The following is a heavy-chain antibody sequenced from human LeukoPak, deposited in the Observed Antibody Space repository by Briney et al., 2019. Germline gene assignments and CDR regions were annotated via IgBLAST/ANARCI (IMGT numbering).Heavy chain of an antibody. CDR1: GFSFSDYT. CDR3: ARDWARATYCNSAICPDAFDF. Sequence: GGSLRLSCVVSGFSFSDYTMNWVRQVPGKGLEWVSSISKSSTYIYYADSVRGRFTISRDSAKNSLYLQMNSLRADDTAVYYCARDWARATYCNSAICPDAFDFWGPGTMVTVSS. D-gene: IGHD2-2*01. J-gene: IGHJ3*01. V-gene: IGHV3-21*01. CDR2: ISKSSTYI.